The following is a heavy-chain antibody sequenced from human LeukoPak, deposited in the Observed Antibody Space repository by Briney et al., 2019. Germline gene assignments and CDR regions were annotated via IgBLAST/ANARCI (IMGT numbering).Heavy chain of an antibody. CDR2: IYTSGST. V-gene: IGHV4-61*02. CDR1: GGSISSGSYY. CDR3: ARLDSSGYYGFDP. D-gene: IGHD3-22*01. Sequence: SETLSLTCTVSGGSISSGSYYRSWIRQPAGKGLEWIGRIYTSGSTNYNPSLKSRVTISVDTSKNQFSLKLSSVTAADTAVYYCARLDSSGYYGFDPWGQGTLVTVSS. J-gene: IGHJ5*02.